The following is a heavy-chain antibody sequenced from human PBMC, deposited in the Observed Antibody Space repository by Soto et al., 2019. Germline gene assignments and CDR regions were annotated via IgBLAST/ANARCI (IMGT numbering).Heavy chain of an antibody. J-gene: IGHJ4*02. Sequence: QVQLQESGPGLVKPSGTLSLTCAVSSGSISSSNWWSWVRQPPGNGLEWIGELSHGGSTNYNPSLKRRVTISVDKSKNQFSLKLSSVTAADTAVYYCASLIAVANYWGQGTLVTVSS. D-gene: IGHD6-19*01. CDR1: SGSISSSNW. CDR3: ASLIAVANY. V-gene: IGHV4-4*02. CDR2: LSHGGST.